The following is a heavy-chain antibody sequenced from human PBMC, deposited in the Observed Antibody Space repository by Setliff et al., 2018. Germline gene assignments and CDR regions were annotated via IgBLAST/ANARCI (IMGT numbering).Heavy chain of an antibody. J-gene: IGHJ4*02. V-gene: IGHV4-4*07. CDR3: ARHLWGRWMAASSDYFDY. CDR2: IYTSGAT. CDR1: GVSVSDYY. D-gene: IGHD3-3*02. Sequence: SETLSLTCSVSGVSVSDYYWSWIRQPAGRGLEYIGRIYTSGATNYSPSVRGRVTISVDTSKNQFSLKLTSVTAADTAVYYCARHLWGRWMAASSDYFDYWGQGSLVTVSS.